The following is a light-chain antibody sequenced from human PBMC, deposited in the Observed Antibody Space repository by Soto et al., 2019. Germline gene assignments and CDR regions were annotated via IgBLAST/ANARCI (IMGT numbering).Light chain of an antibody. J-gene: IGLJ1*01. CDR3: SSYAGSNNFGV. CDR1: SSNVGGYNY. Sequence: QSALTQPPSASGSPGQSVTTPSPETSSNVGGYNYVSWYQQHPGKAPKLMIYEVSKRPSGVPDRFSGSKSGNTASLTVSGLQAEDEADYYCSSYAGSNNFGVFGTGTKLTVL. CDR2: EVS. V-gene: IGLV2-8*01.